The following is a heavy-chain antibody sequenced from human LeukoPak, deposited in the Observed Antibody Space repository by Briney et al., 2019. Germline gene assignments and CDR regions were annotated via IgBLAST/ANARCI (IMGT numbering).Heavy chain of an antibody. CDR3: ANDQGRAFDI. CDR1: RFTFSSYA. Sequence: GGSLRLSCAASRFTFSSYAMSGVRQAPGKGLEWVSAISGSGGSTYYADCVKGRFTISRDNSKHTLYLQMNSLRAEDTAVYYCANDQGRAFDIWGQGTMVTVSS. D-gene: IGHD1-26*01. CDR2: ISGSGGST. J-gene: IGHJ3*02. V-gene: IGHV3-23*01.